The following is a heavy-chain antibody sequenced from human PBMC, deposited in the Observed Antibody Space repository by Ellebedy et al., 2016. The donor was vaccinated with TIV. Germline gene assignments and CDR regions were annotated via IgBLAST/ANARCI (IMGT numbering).Heavy chain of an antibody. CDR2: IYWNDDK. Sequence: SGPTLVKPTQTLTLTCTFSGFSLSTSGVGVGWIRQPPGKALEWLALIYWNDDKRYSPSLKSRVTITKDTSKNQVVLTMTNMDPVDTATYFCAHAVILLGDCDSTSCPGPFDYWGQGTLVTVSS. CDR3: AHAVILLGDCDSTSCPGPFDY. CDR1: GFSLSTSGVG. V-gene: IGHV2-5*01. J-gene: IGHJ4*02. D-gene: IGHD2-2*01.